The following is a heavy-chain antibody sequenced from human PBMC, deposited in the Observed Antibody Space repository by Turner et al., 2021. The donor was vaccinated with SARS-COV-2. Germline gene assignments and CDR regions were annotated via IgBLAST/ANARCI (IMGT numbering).Heavy chain of an antibody. CDR2: SNPDNGDS. J-gene: IGHJ6*02. V-gene: IGHV1-2*02. D-gene: IGHD1-1*01. CDR1: GYKFSDHY. Sequence: QLQLVQSGVEVKKPGASVKVSCRASGYKFSDHYIHWVRQAPGQGLEWMGWSNPDNGDSYHAQKLQGRITMTRDTSLNTAYMELITLRSDDTAEYYCSMGRDDLNMHVWGQGTMVIVSS. CDR3: SMGRDDLNMHV.